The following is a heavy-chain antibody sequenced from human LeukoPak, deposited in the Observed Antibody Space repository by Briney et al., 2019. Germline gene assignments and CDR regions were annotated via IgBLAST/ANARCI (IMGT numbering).Heavy chain of an antibody. D-gene: IGHD6-6*01. J-gene: IGHJ3*02. CDR3: ARDYPTPSSSDAFDI. CDR2: IKQDGSEK. Sequence: HSGGSLRLFCAASGFTFSSYWMSWVRQAPGKGLEWVANIKQDGSEKYYADSVKGRFTISRDNAKHSQYLQMNSLRAEDTAVYYCARDYPTPSSSDAFDIWGQGTMVTVSS. V-gene: IGHV3-7*01. CDR1: GFTFSSYW.